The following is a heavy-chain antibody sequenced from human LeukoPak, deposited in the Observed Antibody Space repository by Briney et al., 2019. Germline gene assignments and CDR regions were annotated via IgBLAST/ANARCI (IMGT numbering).Heavy chain of an antibody. V-gene: IGHV3-23*01. CDR3: AKPARVGAVDY. CDR1: GFTFSSYE. CDR2: ISGNSGNT. Sequence: AGGSLRLSCAASGFTFSSYEMHWVRQAPGMGLEWVSAISGNSGNTHYADSVKGRFTISRDNSKNTLYLQMNSLRAEDTAIYYCAKPARVGAVDYWGQGTLVTVSS. D-gene: IGHD6-13*01. J-gene: IGHJ4*02.